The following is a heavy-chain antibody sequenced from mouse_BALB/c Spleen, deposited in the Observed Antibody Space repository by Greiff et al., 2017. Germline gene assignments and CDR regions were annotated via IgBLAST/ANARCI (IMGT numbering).Heavy chain of an antibody. Sequence: QVQLKQPGAELVRPGASVKLSCKASGYTFTSYWINWVKQRPGQGLEWIGNIYPSDSYTNYNQKFKDKATLTVDKSSSTAYMQLSSPTSEDSAVYYCTRCGYDGYSYFDYWGQGTTLTVSS. V-gene: IGHV1-69*02. D-gene: IGHD2-2*01. CDR1: GYTFTSYW. J-gene: IGHJ2*01. CDR3: TRCGYDGYSYFDY. CDR2: IYPSDSYT.